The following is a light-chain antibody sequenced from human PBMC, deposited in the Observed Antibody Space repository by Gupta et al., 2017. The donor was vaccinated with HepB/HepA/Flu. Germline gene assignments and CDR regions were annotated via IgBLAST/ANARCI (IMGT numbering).Light chain of an antibody. J-gene: IGLJ2*01. CDR3: AAWDDSLSGRV. V-gene: IGLV1-47*01. CDR1: SSNIGSNY. CDR2: RNN. Sequence: QSVLTQTPPASGTPGPRDTISCSGSSSNIGSNYVYWYQQLPGTAPKLLIYRNNQRPSGVPDRFSGSKSGTSATLAISGLRSEDEADYYCAAWDDSLSGRVFGGGTKLTVL.